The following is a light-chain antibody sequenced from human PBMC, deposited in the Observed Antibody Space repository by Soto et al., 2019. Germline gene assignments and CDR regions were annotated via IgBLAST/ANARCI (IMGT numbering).Light chain of an antibody. CDR2: DVS. CDR1: SNDVGAHNF. Sequence: QSALTQPASVSGSPGQSITISCTGTSNDVGAHNFVSWYQQHPGKAPKLMIYDVSNRPSGVSIRFAGSKSGNTASLTISGLQAEDEAEYFCSSYTSTNTVYVFGAGTKLTVL. V-gene: IGLV2-14*03. CDR3: SSYTSTNTVYV. J-gene: IGLJ1*01.